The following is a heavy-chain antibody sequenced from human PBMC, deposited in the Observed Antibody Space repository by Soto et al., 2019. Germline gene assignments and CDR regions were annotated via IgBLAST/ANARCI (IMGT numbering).Heavy chain of an antibody. V-gene: IGHV4-38-2*02. CDR2: IYHGGTT. D-gene: IGHD6-19*01. CDR3: ARVHVMVVAGSNFDY. J-gene: IGHJ4*01. Sequence: TLSLTDTICGFSITRGSYWPCMFQRAGKGPEWIASIYHGGTTFYNPSLKSRITISVDTSNNQFSLKLTSVTAADKAVYYCARVHVMVVAGSNFDYWGHGTLVTDSS. CDR1: GFSITRGSY.